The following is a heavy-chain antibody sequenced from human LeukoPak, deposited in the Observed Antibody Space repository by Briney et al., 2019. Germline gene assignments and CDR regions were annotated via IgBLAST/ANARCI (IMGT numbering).Heavy chain of an antibody. CDR3: ARHNVATIGDSFDY. CDR2: TYPGDSDT. D-gene: IGHD5-12*01. CDR1: GYSFTNYW. J-gene: IGHJ4*02. V-gene: IGHV5-51*01. Sequence: GESLKISCKGSGYSFTNYWIDWVRQMPGKGLEWMGTTYPGDSDTRYSPSFQGQVTISADKSIRTAYLQWSGLKASDTAMYYCARHNVATIGDSFDYWGQGTLVTVSS.